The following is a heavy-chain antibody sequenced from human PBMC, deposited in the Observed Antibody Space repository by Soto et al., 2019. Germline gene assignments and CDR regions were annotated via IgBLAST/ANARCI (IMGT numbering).Heavy chain of an antibody. V-gene: IGHV1-18*01. CDR2: INAYNGNT. CDR3: VRDPYYDILTGYIGFDS. Sequence: ASVKVSCKASGYIFTTYGISWVRQAPGQGLEWMGWINAYNGNTNFAEKFQGRVTLTRDTTQTTAYMELRSLMSDDTAVYYCVRDPYYDILTGYIGFDSWGQGTLVTVSS. CDR1: GYIFTTYG. J-gene: IGHJ4*02. D-gene: IGHD3-9*01.